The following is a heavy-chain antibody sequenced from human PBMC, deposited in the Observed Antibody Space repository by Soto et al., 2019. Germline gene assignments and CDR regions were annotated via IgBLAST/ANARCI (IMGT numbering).Heavy chain of an antibody. Sequence: ASVKVSCKASGYTFTSYDIHWVRQAPGQGFEWLGWIAPYNVNTHYAQKLQGRVTMTTDTSTSTAYMELRSLRSDDTAVYYCARKYIRSSWFDPWGQGTLVTVSS. D-gene: IGHD6-6*01. CDR3: ARKYIRSSWFDP. CDR2: IAPYNVNT. CDR1: GYTFTSYD. V-gene: IGHV1-18*01. J-gene: IGHJ5*02.